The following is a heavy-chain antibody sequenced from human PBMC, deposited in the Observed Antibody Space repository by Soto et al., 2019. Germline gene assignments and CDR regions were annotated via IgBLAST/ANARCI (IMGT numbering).Heavy chain of an antibody. CDR2: ISAYNGHT. CDR3: ARGRTWGARDFDY. Sequence: QVQLVQSGGEVKRPGASVRVSCKASGYTFNIYGISWVRQAPGQGLEWMGWISAYNGHTDYAQKFQGRVTMTTDTYTKTISMELRGMSSDDTAVYYCARGRTWGARDFDYWGQGTLITVSS. CDR1: GYTFNIYG. D-gene: IGHD3-16*01. J-gene: IGHJ4*02. V-gene: IGHV1-18*01.